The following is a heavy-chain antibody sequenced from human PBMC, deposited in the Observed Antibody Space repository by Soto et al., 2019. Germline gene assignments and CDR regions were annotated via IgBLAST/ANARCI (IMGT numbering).Heavy chain of an antibody. CDR3: ARIRVTMVRGASRGDFDY. D-gene: IGHD3-10*01. J-gene: IGHJ4*02. CDR1: GGSISSSNW. V-gene: IGHV4-4*02. CDR2: IYHSGST. Sequence: SETLSLTCAVSGGSISSSNWWSWVRQPPGKGLEWIGEIYHSGSTNYNPSLKSRVTISVDKSKNQFSLKLSSVTAADTAVYYCARIRVTMVRGASRGDFDYWGQGTLVTVSS.